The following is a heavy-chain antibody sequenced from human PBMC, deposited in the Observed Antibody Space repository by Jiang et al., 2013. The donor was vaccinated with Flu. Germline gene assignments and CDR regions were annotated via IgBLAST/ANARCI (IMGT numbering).Heavy chain of an antibody. Sequence: AASGFIFSGYAMDWVRQAPGRGLEWVAVISYDGSRTYYADSVKGRFTISRDNSQNTLYLQMNSLRAEDTAMYYCARVGRVWQWLAKVYYNYYGMNVWGQGTTVTVSS. CDR3: ARVGRVWQWLAKVYYNYYGMNV. CDR2: ISYDGSRT. D-gene: IGHD6-19*01. V-gene: IGHV3-30*03. CDR1: GFIFSGYA. J-gene: IGHJ6*02.